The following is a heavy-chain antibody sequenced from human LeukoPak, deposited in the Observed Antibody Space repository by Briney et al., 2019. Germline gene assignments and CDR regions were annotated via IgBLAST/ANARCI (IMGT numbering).Heavy chain of an antibody. J-gene: IGHJ1*01. CDR2: IYYSGST. V-gene: IGHV4-39*01. CDR3: ANIPQSSGWYEYFQH. CDR1: GGSFSSSSYY. Sequence: SETLSLTCTVSGGSFSSSSYYWGWIRQPPGKGLEWIGSIYYSGSTYYNPSLKSRVTISADTSKNQFSLKLSSVTAADTAVYYCANIPQSSGWYEYFQHWGQGTLVTVSS. D-gene: IGHD6-19*01.